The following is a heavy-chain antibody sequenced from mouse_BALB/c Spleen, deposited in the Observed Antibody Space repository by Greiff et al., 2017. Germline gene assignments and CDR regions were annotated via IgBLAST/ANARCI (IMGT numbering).Heavy chain of an antibody. J-gene: IGHJ2*01. V-gene: IGHV5-9-3*01. CDR1: GFTFSSYA. Sequence: EVQVVESGGGLVKPGGSLKLSCAASGFTFSSYAMSWVRQTPEKRLEWVATISSGGSYTYYPDSVKGRFTISRDNAKNTLYLQMSSLRSEDTAMYYCARDGMITTFFDYWGQGTTLTVSS. D-gene: IGHD2-4*01. CDR3: ARDGMITTFFDY. CDR2: ISSGGSYT.